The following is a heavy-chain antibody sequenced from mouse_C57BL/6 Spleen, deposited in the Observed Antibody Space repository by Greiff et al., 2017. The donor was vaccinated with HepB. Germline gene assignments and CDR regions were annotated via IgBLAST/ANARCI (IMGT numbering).Heavy chain of an antibody. CDR3: ARGYPYYFDY. J-gene: IGHJ2*01. CDR2: IHPNSGST. Sequence: QVHVKQPGAELVKPGASVKLSCKASGYTFTSYWMHWVKQRPGQGLEWIGMIHPNSGSTNYNEKFKSKATLTVDKSSSTAYMQLSSLTSEDSAVYYCARGYPYYFDYWGQGTTLTVSS. V-gene: IGHV1-64*01. CDR1: GYTFTSYW.